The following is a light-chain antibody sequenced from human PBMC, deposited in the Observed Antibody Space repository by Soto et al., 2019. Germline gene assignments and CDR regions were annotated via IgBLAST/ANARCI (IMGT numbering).Light chain of an antibody. V-gene: IGKV3-15*01. J-gene: IGKJ4*01. CDR3: QQYNNWPLT. CDR2: GAS. Sequence: EIVMTQSPATLSVSPGERATLSCRASQSVNNNLAWYQQKPGQAPRLLIYGASARATGIPARFSGSGSGTEFTLTLSSLQSEDFALYYCQQYNNWPLTFGGGTKVEIK. CDR1: QSVNNN.